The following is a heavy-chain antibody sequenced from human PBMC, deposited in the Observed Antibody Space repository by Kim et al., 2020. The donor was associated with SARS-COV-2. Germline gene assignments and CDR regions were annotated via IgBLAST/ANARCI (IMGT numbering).Heavy chain of an antibody. CDR1: GFTFSTYW. CDR2: IKQDGSEK. CDR3: ARGLQQLASADAFDI. J-gene: IGHJ3*02. D-gene: IGHD6-13*01. Sequence: GGSLRLSCAASGFTFSTYWMSWVRQAPGKGLEWVANIKQDGSEKYYVDSVKGRFTISRDNAKNSLYLQMNSLRAEDTAVYYCARGLQQLASADAFDIWGQGTMVTVSS. V-gene: IGHV3-7*01.